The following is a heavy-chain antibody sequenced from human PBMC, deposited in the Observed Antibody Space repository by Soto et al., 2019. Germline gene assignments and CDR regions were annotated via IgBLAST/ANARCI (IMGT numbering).Heavy chain of an antibody. J-gene: IGHJ6*02. CDR3: VRCGRFGEPTYGMDV. CDR1: GFTFSSYS. V-gene: IGHV3-21*01. CDR2: ISSSSSYI. D-gene: IGHD3-10*01. Sequence: GGVLRLSCAASGFTFSSYSMNWVRQPPGKGLEWVSSISSSSSYIYYADSVKGRFTISRDNAKNSLYLQMNSLRAEDTAVYYCVRCGRFGEPTYGMDVWGQGTTVTVSS.